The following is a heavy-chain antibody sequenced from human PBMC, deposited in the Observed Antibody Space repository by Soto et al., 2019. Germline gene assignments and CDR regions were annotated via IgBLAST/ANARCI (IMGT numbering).Heavy chain of an antibody. Sequence: GGSLRLSCAASGFTFSSYIMNWVRQAPGKGLEWISYISTRGNVIKDADSVKGRFTVSRDNAKSSLYLQMNSLRHEDTATYYCARDMDYSNYVGGAWGQGTLVTVSS. J-gene: IGHJ4*02. D-gene: IGHD4-4*01. V-gene: IGHV3-48*02. CDR3: ARDMDYSNYVGGA. CDR2: ISTRGNVI. CDR1: GFTFSSYI.